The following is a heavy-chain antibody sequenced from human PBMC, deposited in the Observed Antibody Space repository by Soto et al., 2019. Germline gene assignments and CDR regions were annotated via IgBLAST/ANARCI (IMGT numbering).Heavy chain of an antibody. J-gene: IGHJ4*02. CDR3: ARHSPDFDWLSQFDY. CDR1: GGSISSYY. V-gene: IGHV4-59*08. Sequence: TSETLSLTCTVSGGSISSYYWSWIRQPPGKGLEWIGYIYYSGSTNYNPSLKSRVTISVDTSKDQLSLKLSSVTAADTAVYYCARHSPDFDWLSQFDYWGQGTLVTVS. CDR2: IYYSGST. D-gene: IGHD3-9*01.